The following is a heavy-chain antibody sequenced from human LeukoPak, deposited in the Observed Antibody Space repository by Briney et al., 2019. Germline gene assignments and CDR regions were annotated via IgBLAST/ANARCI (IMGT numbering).Heavy chain of an antibody. V-gene: IGHV3-74*01. D-gene: IGHD3-22*01. Sequence: PGGSLRLSCAASGFSLSGYWMNWVRQVPGKGLVWVSRINSDGSITDYADSVKGRFTISRDTAENTLYLQMNSLGAEDTAVYYCARASPMIDYWGQGTLVTVSS. J-gene: IGHJ4*02. CDR3: ARASPMIDY. CDR1: GFSLSGYW. CDR2: INSDGSIT.